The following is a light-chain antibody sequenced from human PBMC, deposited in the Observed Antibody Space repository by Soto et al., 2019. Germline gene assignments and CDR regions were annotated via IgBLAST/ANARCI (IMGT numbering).Light chain of an antibody. CDR3: QVWDSTSDHVV. CDR2: DDK. Sequence: SSELTQPPSVSVAPGQTATITCGGNGIGGKSVHWYQQKPGLAPVLVVYDDKARPSGIPERFSGSNSGSTATLTISRVEAGDEADYYCQVWDSTSDHVVFGGGTQLTVL. V-gene: IGLV3-21*02. J-gene: IGLJ2*01. CDR1: GIGGKS.